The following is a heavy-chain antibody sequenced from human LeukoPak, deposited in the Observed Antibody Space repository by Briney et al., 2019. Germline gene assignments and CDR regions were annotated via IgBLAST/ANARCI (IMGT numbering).Heavy chain of an antibody. V-gene: IGHV3-21*01. CDR1: GFTFSTYN. D-gene: IGHD1-14*01. CDR3: ARTGTLPKGR. CDR2: ISGSSSYI. Sequence: GGSLRLSCAASGFTFSTYNMNWVRQAPGKGLEWVSSISGSSSYIYYADSVKGRFTISRDNAKNSLYLQMNSLRAEDTAVYYCARTGTLPKGRWGQGTLVTVSS. J-gene: IGHJ4*02.